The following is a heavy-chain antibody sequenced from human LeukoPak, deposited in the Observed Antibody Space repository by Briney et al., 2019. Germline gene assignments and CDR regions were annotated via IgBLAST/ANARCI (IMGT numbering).Heavy chain of an antibody. CDR2: INHSGST. V-gene: IGHV4-34*01. CDR1: GGSFSGYY. J-gene: IGHJ4*02. Sequence: PSETLSLTCAVYGGSFSGYYWSWIRQPPGKGLEWIGEINHSGSTNYNPSLKSRVTISVDTSKNQFSLKLSSVTAADTAVYYCARGRCSGGSCYAVDFDYWGQGTLVTVSP. CDR3: ARGRCSGGSCYAVDFDY. D-gene: IGHD2-15*01.